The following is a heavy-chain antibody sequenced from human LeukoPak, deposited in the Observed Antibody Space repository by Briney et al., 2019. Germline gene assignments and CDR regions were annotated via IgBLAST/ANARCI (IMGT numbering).Heavy chain of an antibody. CDR2: ISSSSSTI. V-gene: IGHV3-48*01. CDR3: ARGAAARPAYFDY. Sequence: GGSLRLSCAASGFTFSSYSMNWVRQAPGKGLEWVSYISSSSSTIYYADSVKGRFTISRDNAKNSLYLQMNSLRAEDTAVYYCARGAAARPAYFDYWGQGTLVTVSS. J-gene: IGHJ4*02. D-gene: IGHD6-6*01. CDR1: GFTFSSYS.